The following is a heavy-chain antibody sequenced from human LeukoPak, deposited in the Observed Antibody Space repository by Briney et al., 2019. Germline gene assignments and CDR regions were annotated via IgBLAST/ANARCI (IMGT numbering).Heavy chain of an antibody. Sequence: ASVKVSCKASGYTFTSYYMHWVRQAPGQGLEWMGWMNPNSGSTGYAQKFQGRVTITRNTSISTAYMELSSLRSEDTAVYYCARGTAAAGTDYWGQGTLVTVSS. J-gene: IGHJ4*02. CDR1: GYTFTSYY. CDR2: MNPNSGST. CDR3: ARGTAAAGTDY. V-gene: IGHV1-8*03. D-gene: IGHD6-13*01.